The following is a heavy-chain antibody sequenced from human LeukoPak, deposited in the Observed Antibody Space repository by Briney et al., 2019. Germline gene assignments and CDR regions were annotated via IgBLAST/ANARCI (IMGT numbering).Heavy chain of an antibody. D-gene: IGHD3-10*01. J-gene: IGHJ5*02. CDR3: AGADPFYGSGSYAGSWFDP. V-gene: IGHV1-69*06. CDR1: GGTFSSYA. CDR2: IIPMFGTA. Sequence: ASVKVSCKASGGTFSSYAISWVRQAPGRGLEWMGGIIPMFGTANYAQKFQGRVTITADKSTSTAYMELSSLRSEDTAVYYCAGADPFYGSGSYAGSWFDPWGQGTLVTVSS.